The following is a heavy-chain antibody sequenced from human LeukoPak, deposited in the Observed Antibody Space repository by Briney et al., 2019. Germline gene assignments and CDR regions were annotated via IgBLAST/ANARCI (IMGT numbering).Heavy chain of an antibody. Sequence: ASVKVSCKVSGYTFTSYDINWVRQATGQGLEWMGWMNPNSGNTGYAQKFQGRVTMTRNTSVSTAYMELSSLRSEDTAVYYCARDRVVLMVRGVFDYWGQGTLVTVSS. CDR3: ARDRVVLMVRGVFDY. D-gene: IGHD3-10*01. CDR1: GYTFTSYD. CDR2: MNPNSGNT. V-gene: IGHV1-8*01. J-gene: IGHJ4*02.